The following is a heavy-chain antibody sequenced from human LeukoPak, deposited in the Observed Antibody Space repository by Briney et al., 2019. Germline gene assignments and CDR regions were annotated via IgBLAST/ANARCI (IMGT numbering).Heavy chain of an antibody. J-gene: IGHJ4*02. CDR1: AFSFSAYS. CDR3: ALSGSYYNFDY. V-gene: IGHV3-48*04. Sequence: GGSLRLSCAASAFSFSAYSMNWVRQAPGKGLEWVSYISSSSRTTYYADSVKGRFTISRDNAKNSLYLQMNSLRAEDTAVYYCALSGSYYNFDYWGQGTLVTVSS. CDR2: ISSSSRTT. D-gene: IGHD1-26*01.